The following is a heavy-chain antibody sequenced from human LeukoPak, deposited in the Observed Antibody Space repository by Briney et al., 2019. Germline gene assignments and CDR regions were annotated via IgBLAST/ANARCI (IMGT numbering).Heavy chain of an antibody. CDR3: AREGHSGYDY. Sequence: GGSLRLSCAASGFSLSSYSMNWVRQAPGKGLEWVSSISSGDTYIYYTDSVKGRFTISRDNAKNSLYLQMNSLRVDDTAVYYCAREGHSGYDYWGQGTLVTVSS. CDR2: ISSGDTYI. J-gene: IGHJ4*02. D-gene: IGHD5-12*01. V-gene: IGHV3-21*01. CDR1: GFSLSSYS.